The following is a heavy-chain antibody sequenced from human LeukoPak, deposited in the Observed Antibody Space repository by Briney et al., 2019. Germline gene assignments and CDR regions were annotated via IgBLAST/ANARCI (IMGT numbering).Heavy chain of an antibody. CDR1: GGSISSSDYY. V-gene: IGHV4-39*06. Sequence: SETLSLTCTVSGGSISSSDYYWVWIRQPPGKGLGWIGSIYCSGSTYYNPSLKSRVTISIDTFKNQFALKLTSVAAADTAVYYCARGENKKWLAQGWFDPWGQGTLVIVSS. CDR2: IYCSGST. D-gene: IGHD6-19*01. J-gene: IGHJ5*02. CDR3: ARGENKKWLAQGWFDP.